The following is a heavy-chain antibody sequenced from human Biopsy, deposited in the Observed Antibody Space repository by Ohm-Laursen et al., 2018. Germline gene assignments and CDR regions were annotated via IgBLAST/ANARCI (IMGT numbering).Heavy chain of an antibody. J-gene: IGHJ3*02. CDR2: ISTYNDDT. CDR1: GYTFTAYG. V-gene: IGHV1-18*04. CDR3: ARDPGYDFWSGSDPFDI. Sequence: SVKVSCKTSGYTFTAYGISWVRQAPGQGLEWMGWISTYNDDTNTAQKFQGRVSMTTDTSTRTAYMELRSLRSGDTAIYFCARDPGYDFWSGSDPFDIWGQGTLVTVS. D-gene: IGHD3-3*01.